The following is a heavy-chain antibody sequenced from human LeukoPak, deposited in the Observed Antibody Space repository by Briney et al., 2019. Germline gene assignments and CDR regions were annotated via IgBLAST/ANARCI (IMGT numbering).Heavy chain of an antibody. V-gene: IGHV1-69*13. CDR1: GGTFSSYA. D-gene: IGHD3-10*01. Sequence: LVKVSCKASGGTFSSYAISWVRQAPGQGLEWMGGIIPIFGTANYAQKFQGRVTITADESTSTAYMELSSLRSEDTAVYYCAIILAENYYGSGSYYNGFDYWGQGTLVTVSS. CDR2: IIPIFGTA. J-gene: IGHJ4*02. CDR3: AIILAENYYGSGSYYNGFDY.